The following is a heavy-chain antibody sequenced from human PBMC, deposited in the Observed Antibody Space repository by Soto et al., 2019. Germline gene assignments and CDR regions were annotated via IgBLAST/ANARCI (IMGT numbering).Heavy chain of an antibody. J-gene: IGHJ5*02. CDR1: GGSFSGYY. D-gene: IGHD6-13*01. Sequence: NHSKTLSLTCAVYGGSFSGYYWSWIRQPPGKGLEWIGEINHSGSTNYNPSLKSRVTISVDTSKNQFSLKLSSVTAADTAVYYCARGSYSSSWPGGGWFDPWGQGTLVTVSS. CDR3: ARGSYSSSWPGGGWFDP. CDR2: INHSGST. V-gene: IGHV4-34*01.